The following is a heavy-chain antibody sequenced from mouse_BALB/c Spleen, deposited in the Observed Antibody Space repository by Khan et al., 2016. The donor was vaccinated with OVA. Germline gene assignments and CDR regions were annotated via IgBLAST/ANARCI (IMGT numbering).Heavy chain of an antibody. CDR1: GYTFTTYW. V-gene: IGHV1-7*01. Sequence: QVQLQQSGAELAKPGASVKMSCKASGYTFTTYWMHWVKQRPGQGLEWIGYINPTSGYTDYNDKFKDRDTLSADKSSSTAYMQLNSLTSEDSAVYYCTRDRIDYWGQGTTLTVSS. J-gene: IGHJ2*01. CDR2: INPTSGYT. CDR3: TRDRIDY.